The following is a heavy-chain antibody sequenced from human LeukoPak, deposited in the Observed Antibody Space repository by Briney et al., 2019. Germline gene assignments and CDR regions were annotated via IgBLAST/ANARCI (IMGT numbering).Heavy chain of an antibody. CDR3: AKGTIFITMIVVVPQYFQH. J-gene: IGHJ1*01. CDR1: GFTFSSYW. V-gene: IGHV3-7*03. Sequence: PGGSLGLSCAASGFTFSSYWMSWVRQAPGKGLEWVANIKQDGSDRYYVDSVKGRFIISRDNAKNTLYLQMNSLRAEDTAVYYCAKGTIFITMIVVVPQYFQHWGQGTLVTVSS. CDR2: IKQDGSDR. D-gene: IGHD3-22*01.